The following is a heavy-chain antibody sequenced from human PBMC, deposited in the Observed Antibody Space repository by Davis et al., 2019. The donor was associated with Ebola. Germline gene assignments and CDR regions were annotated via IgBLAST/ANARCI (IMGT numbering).Heavy chain of an antibody. CDR3: SRHGPTAAIPPGL. J-gene: IGHJ4*02. V-gene: IGHV3-73*01. CDR2: IRSKANSYAT. CDR1: GFTFSGSA. D-gene: IGHD2-2*02. Sequence: PGGSLRLSCAASGFTFSGSAIHWVRQASGKGLEWVGRIRSKANSYATEHAPSVKGRFTISRDDSKKTAYLQMSSLKIEDTAVYYCSRHGPTAAIPPGLWGQGTLVTVSS.